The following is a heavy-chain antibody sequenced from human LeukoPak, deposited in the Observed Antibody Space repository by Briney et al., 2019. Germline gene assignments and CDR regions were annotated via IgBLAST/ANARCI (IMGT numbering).Heavy chain of an antibody. V-gene: IGHV3-48*04. Sequence: PGGSLRLSCAASGFTFSSYSMNWVRQAPGKGLEWVSYISSSSSTIYYADSVKGRFTISRDNAKNSLFLQMNSLRAEDTAVYYCARGGFKQWLAYWGQGTLVTVSS. CDR3: ARGGFKQWLAY. D-gene: IGHD6-19*01. CDR1: GFTFSSYS. CDR2: ISSSSSTI. J-gene: IGHJ4*02.